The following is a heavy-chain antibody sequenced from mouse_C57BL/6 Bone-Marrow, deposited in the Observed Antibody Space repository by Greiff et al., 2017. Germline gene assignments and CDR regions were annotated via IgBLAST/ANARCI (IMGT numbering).Heavy chain of an antibody. CDR2: IYPGSGST. CDR1: GYTFTSYW. V-gene: IGHV1-55*01. J-gene: IGHJ1*03. Sequence: VQLQQSGAELVKPGASVKMSCKASGYTFTSYWITWVKQRPGQGLEWIGDIYPGSGSTNYNEKFKSKATLTVDTSSSTAYMQLSSLTSEDSAVYYWARSDYYGSTYWYFDVWGTGTTVTVSS. CDR3: ARSDYYGSTYWYFDV. D-gene: IGHD1-1*01.